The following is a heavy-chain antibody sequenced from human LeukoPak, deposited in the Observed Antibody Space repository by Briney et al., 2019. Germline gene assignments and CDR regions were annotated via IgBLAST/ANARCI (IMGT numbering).Heavy chain of an antibody. V-gene: IGHV3-15*01. CDR3: TSRGKYYYDSSGLTTFDI. Sequence: GGSLRLSCAASGFIFRNYGMNWVRQPPGKGLEWVGRIKSKTDGGTTDYAAPVKGRFTISRDDSKHTLYLQMNSLKTEDTAVYYCTSRGKYYYDSSGLTTFDIWGQGTMVTVSS. J-gene: IGHJ3*02. CDR1: GFIFRNYG. CDR2: IKSKTDGGTT. D-gene: IGHD3-22*01.